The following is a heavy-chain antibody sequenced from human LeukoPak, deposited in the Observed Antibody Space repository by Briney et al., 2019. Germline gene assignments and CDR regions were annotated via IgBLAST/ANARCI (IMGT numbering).Heavy chain of an antibody. CDR1: GGSFSGYY. D-gene: IGHD6-19*01. CDR3: ACWPLKSSGWYDADY. J-gene: IGHJ4*02. CDR2: INHGGRT. Sequence: SETLSLTCAVYGGSFSGYYWSWIRHHPGKGLEWIGEINHGGRTNYNPSLNSPLTISVDASKYQFSLKLSSVTAADTGVYYCACWPLKSSGWYDADYGGQGTLFTVSS. V-gene: IGHV4-34*01.